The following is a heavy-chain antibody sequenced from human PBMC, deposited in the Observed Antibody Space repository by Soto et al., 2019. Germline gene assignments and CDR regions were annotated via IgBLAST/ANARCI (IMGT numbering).Heavy chain of an antibody. D-gene: IGHD1-26*01. Sequence: QVQLVQSGAEVKKPGSSVKVSCKASGGTFSSYAISWVRQAPGQGLEWMGGIIPIFGTANYAQKFQGRVTITADEYTSTAYMELSSLRSEDTAVYYCARVRDSSYKRGLYYYGMDVWGQGTTVTVSS. J-gene: IGHJ6*02. CDR3: ARVRDSSYKRGLYYYGMDV. CDR1: GGTFSSYA. V-gene: IGHV1-69*12. CDR2: IIPIFGTA.